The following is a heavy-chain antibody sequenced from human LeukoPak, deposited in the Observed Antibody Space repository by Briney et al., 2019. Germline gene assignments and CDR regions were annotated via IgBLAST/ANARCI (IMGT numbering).Heavy chain of an antibody. CDR1: GGSCADYY. Sequence: PSETLSLTCAVSGGSCADYYCSWLRQPPGKGLEWIGEIHPSGIFYYNSSLLSRVTISIDTSKSQLSLRLTSVTAADTAFYYCARGRDRSKAGDHWGQGSLVTVSS. V-gene: IGHV4-34*01. CDR2: IHPSGIF. D-gene: IGHD5-24*01. CDR3: ARGRDRSKAGDH. J-gene: IGHJ4*02.